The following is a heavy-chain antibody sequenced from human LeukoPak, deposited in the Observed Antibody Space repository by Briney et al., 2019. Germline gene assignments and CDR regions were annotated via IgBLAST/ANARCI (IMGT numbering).Heavy chain of an antibody. D-gene: IGHD6-19*01. CDR3: TTGGKWLVRRYFDL. V-gene: IGHV3-48*03. CDR1: GFTFRSYE. CDR2: ITSSGSTI. J-gene: IGHJ2*01. Sequence: PGGSLRLSCAASGFTFRSYEMNWVRQAPGKGLEWVSYITSSGSTIYYADSVKGRFTISRDNAKNSLYLQMNSLRAEDTAVYYCTTGGKWLVRRYFDLWGRGTLVTVSS.